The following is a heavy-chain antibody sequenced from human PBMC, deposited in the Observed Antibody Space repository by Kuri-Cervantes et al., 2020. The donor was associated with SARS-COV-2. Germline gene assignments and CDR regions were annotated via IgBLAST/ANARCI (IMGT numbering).Heavy chain of an antibody. CDR1: GYSFTSYW. V-gene: IGHV5-51*01. CDR2: IYPGDSDT. CDR3: ARLQMPRYYYYYYGMDV. D-gene: IGHD2-2*01. Sequence: GESLKISCKGSGYSFTSYWIGWVRQMPGKGLEWMGIIYPGDSDTRYSPSFQGQVTISADKSISTAYLQWSSLKASDTAMYYGARLQMPRYYYYYYGMDVWGQGTTVTVSS. J-gene: IGHJ6*02.